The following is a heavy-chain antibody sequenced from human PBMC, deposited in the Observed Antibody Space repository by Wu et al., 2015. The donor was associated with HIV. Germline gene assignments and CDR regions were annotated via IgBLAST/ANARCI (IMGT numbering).Heavy chain of an antibody. J-gene: IGHJ6*02. CDR2: MNPNSGKG. D-gene: IGHD3-10*01. CDR1: GGTFDSYG. V-gene: IGHV1-8*01. Sequence: QVQVVQSGAEMKKPGSSMKVSCKASGGTFDSYGINWVRQAPGQGLEWMGWMNPNSGKGYYAQRLQGRVTMSRNISTTTAHMELSSLTSEDTAVYYCGRRGSWGDRTTIIRGGVDVWGQGTTVSVSS. CDR3: GRRGSWGDRTTIIRGGVDV.